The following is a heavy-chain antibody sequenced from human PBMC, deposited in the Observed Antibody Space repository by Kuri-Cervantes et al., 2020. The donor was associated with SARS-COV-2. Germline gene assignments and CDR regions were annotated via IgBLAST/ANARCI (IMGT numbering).Heavy chain of an antibody. J-gene: IGHJ6*02. V-gene: IGHV4-34*01. D-gene: IGHD2-2*01. CDR2: INHSGDT. CDR3: ARCLVAVVPSPVLCLGPHYYSYHVDV. CDR1: GGSIRSYY. Sequence: GSLRLSCTVSGGSIRSYYWGWIRQPPGKGLEWIGEINHSGDTNHNPSLKSRVIISADTSKNQFSLKMRSVTAADTAVYYCARCLVAVVPSPVLCLGPHYYSYHVDVWGHGTTVTVSS.